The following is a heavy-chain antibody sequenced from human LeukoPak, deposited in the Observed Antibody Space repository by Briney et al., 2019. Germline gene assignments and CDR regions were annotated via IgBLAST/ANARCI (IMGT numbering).Heavy chain of an antibody. Sequence: SETLSLTCTVSGGSIRSYYWSWIRQPPGKGLEWIGYIYYTGSTNYNPSLKSRVTISVDTSKNQFSLKLSSVTAADTAVYYCARDTRGRTTYSSSSFDYWGQGTLVTVSS. D-gene: IGHD6-13*01. CDR1: GGSIRSYY. V-gene: IGHV4-59*12. CDR3: ARDTRGRTTYSSSSFDY. CDR2: IYYTGST. J-gene: IGHJ4*02.